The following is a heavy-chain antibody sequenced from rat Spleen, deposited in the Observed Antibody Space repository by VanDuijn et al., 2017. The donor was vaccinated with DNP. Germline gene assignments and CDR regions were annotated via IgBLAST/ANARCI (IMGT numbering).Heavy chain of an antibody. CDR2: ITPSAANT. CDR1: GFTFNNYW. J-gene: IGHJ2*01. CDR3: ARPDY. V-gene: IGHV5-31*01. Sequence: EVQLVESGGGLVQPGRSLKLSCAASGFTFNNYWMTWIRQVPGKGLEWVASITPSAANTYYRDSVKGRFTISRDNAKSTLYLQMDSLRSEDTATYYCARPDYWGQGVMVTVSS.